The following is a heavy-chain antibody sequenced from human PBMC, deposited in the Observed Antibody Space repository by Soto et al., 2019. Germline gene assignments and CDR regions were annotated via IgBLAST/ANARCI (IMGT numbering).Heavy chain of an antibody. CDR2: INPNSGMT. D-gene: IGHD2-15*01. V-gene: IGHV1-2*02. CDR3: AKDRTYWSYVVVVPATPDY. J-gene: IGHJ4*02. Sequence: GASVKVSCKASGYTFTGYYLHWVRQAPGQDLEWMGWINPNSGMTNSAQKFQGRVTMTRDTSITTAYMELNSLRPEDTGVYYCAKDRTYWSYVVVVPATPDYWGQGTLVTVSS. CDR1: GYTFTGYY.